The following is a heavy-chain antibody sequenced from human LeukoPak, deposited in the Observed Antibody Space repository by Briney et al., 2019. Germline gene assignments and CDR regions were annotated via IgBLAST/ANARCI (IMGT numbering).Heavy chain of an antibody. J-gene: IGHJ4*02. CDR3: ARVKGIAGPGPFDY. CDR1: GGSISSGGYY. D-gene: IGHD6-13*01. Sequence: PSQTLSLTCTVSGGSISSGGYYWSWIRQHPGKGLEWIGYIYYSGSTYYNPSLKSRVTISVDTSKNHFSLSLSSVTAADTAVYYCARVKGIAGPGPFDYWGQGTLVTVSS. V-gene: IGHV4-31*02. CDR2: IYYSGST.